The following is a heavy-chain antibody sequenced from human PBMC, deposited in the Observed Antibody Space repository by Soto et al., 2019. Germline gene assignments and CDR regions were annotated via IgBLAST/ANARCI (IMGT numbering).Heavy chain of an antibody. Sequence: GGSLRLSCAASGFTFSTYAMGWVRQAPGKGLEWVSSISSSSSYIYYADSVKGRFTISRDNAKNSLYLQMNSLRAEDTAVYYCARGDFDWLLSHYYYGMDVWGQGTTVTVSS. D-gene: IGHD3-9*01. CDR3: ARGDFDWLLSHYYYGMDV. J-gene: IGHJ6*02. CDR2: ISSSSSYI. V-gene: IGHV3-21*01. CDR1: GFTFSTYA.